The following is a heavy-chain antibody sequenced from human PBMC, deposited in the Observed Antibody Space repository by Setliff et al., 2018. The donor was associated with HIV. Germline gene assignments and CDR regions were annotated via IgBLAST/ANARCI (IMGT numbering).Heavy chain of an antibody. V-gene: IGHV4-59*08. Sequence: SETLSLTCTVSGGSISNYYWTWIRQPPGKGLEWIGYIYYRGSTNYNPSLKSRATISVDMSKNQFSLRLSSVTAADTAVYYCARHGYSSDLRISYCDSWGQGSLVTVSS. CDR3: ARHGYSSDLRISYCDS. CDR1: GGSISNYY. J-gene: IGHJ4*02. D-gene: IGHD5-18*01. CDR2: IYYRGST.